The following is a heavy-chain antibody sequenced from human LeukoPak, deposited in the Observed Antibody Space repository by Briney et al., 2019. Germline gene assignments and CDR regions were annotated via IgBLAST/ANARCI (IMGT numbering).Heavy chain of an antibody. D-gene: IGHD2-2*01. Sequence: SQTQSLTCTVSGGSISSGDYYWSWIRQPPGKGLEWIGYIYYSGSTFHYNPSLKSRVNISVDTSKNQFSLRLSSVTAVDTAVYYCASTNCSSASCYGANWFDPWGQGTLVTVSS. CDR2: IYYSGST. J-gene: IGHJ5*02. CDR1: GGSISSGDYY. V-gene: IGHV4-30-4*08. CDR3: ASTNCSSASCYGANWFDP.